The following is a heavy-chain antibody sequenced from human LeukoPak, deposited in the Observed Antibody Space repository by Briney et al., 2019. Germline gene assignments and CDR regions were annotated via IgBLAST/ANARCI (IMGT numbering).Heavy chain of an antibody. CDR2: INHSGST. D-gene: IGHD2-8*01. V-gene: IGHV4-34*01. CDR1: GGSFSDYY. Sequence: SETLSLTCAVYGGSFSDYYWTWIRQPPGKGLEWIGEINHSGSTNYNPSLKSRVTISVDMSKKQFSLKLSPVTAADTAVYYCAKARMRFDPWGQGTLVTVSS. J-gene: IGHJ5*02. CDR3: AKARMRFDP.